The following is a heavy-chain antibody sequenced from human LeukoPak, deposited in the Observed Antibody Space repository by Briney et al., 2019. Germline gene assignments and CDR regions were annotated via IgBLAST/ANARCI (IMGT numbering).Heavy chain of an antibody. Sequence: SETLSLTCTVSGGSISSGDYYWSWIRQPPGKGLEWIGYIYYSGSTYYNPSLKSRVTISVDTSKNQFSLKLSSVTAADTAVYYCARRAQQWKLVRQYNWFDPWGQGTLVTVSS. J-gene: IGHJ5*02. CDR2: IYYSGST. CDR3: ARRAQQWKLVRQYNWFDP. CDR1: GGSISSGDYY. D-gene: IGHD6-6*01. V-gene: IGHV4-30-4*01.